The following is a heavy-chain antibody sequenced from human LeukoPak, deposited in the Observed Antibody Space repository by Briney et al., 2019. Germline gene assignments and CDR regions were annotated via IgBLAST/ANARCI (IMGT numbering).Heavy chain of an antibody. CDR3: ARGLRYFDWLSGLFD. Sequence: SETLSLTCAVYGGSFSGYYWSWIRQPPGKGLEWIGEINHSGSTNYNPSLKSRVTITVDTSKNQFSLKLSSLTAADTAVYYCARGLRYFDWLSGLFDWGQGTLVTVSS. CDR2: INHSGST. D-gene: IGHD3-9*01. CDR1: GGSFSGYY. J-gene: IGHJ4*02. V-gene: IGHV4-34*01.